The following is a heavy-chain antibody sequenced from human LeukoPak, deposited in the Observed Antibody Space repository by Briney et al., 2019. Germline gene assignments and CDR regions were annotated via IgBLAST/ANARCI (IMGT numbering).Heavy chain of an antibody. CDR2: IRYDGSDK. CDR3: AKDNDSPCYYYKDV. Sequence: PGGSLRLSCTASGFTPSSYGMHWVRQAPGTGLEWVAFIRYDGSDKYYADSVKGRFTVSRDNSKNTLYLQMSSLRAEDTAVYYCAKDNDSPCYYYKDVWGKGTTVTVSS. CDR1: GFTPSSYG. D-gene: IGHD2-21*02. J-gene: IGHJ6*03. V-gene: IGHV3-30*02.